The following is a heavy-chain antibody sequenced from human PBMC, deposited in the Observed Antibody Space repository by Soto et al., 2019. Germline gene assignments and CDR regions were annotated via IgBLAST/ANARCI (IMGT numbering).Heavy chain of an antibody. J-gene: IGHJ4*02. CDR2: ISGSGGST. V-gene: IGHV3-64*04. CDR1: GLTFSGYA. Sequence: PGGSLRLSCSASGLTFSGYAIRCVRQAPGKGLEYVSAISGSGGSTYYADSVKGRFTISRDNSKNTLYLQMNSLRAEDTAVYYCAKHTPSLYYYDSSGYPKPLDYWGQGTLVTVSS. CDR3: AKHTPSLYYYDSSGYPKPLDY. D-gene: IGHD3-22*01.